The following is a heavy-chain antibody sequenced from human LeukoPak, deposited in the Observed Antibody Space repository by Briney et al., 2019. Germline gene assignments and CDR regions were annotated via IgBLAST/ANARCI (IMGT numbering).Heavy chain of an antibody. V-gene: IGHV1-24*01. CDR3: AASGRGDIRYFDWFHNWFDP. Sequence: ASVKVSCKVSGYTLTELSMHWVRQAPGKGLEWMGGFDPEDGETIYAQKFQGRVTMTEDTSTDTAYMELSSLRSEDTAVYYCAASGRGDIRYFDWFHNWFDPWGQGTLVTVSS. CDR1: GYTLTELS. CDR2: FDPEDGET. J-gene: IGHJ5*02. D-gene: IGHD3-9*01.